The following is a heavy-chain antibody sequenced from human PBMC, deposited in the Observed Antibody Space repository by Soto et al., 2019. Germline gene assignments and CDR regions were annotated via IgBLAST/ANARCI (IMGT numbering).Heavy chain of an antibody. CDR3: ARGFYDFWSGRLLGGMDV. Sequence: SETLSLTSPFSGYSVSRYYWILISRPTAKGLEWIGRIYHSGSTYYNPSLKSRVTISVDTSKNQFSLKLSSVTAADTAVYYCARGFYDFWSGRLLGGMDVWGQGTTVTGSS. CDR2: IYHSGST. J-gene: IGHJ6*02. CDR1: GYSVSRYY. V-gene: IGHV4-38-2*02. D-gene: IGHD3-3*01.